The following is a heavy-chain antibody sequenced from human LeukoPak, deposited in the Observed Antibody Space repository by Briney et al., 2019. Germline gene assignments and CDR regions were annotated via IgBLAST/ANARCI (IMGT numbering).Heavy chain of an antibody. V-gene: IGHV4-59*01. J-gene: IGHJ2*01. CDR2: IYYSGST. CDR1: GGSISSYY. Sequence: SETLSLTCTVSGGSISSYYWSWIRQPPGKGLEWIGYIYYSGSTNYNPSLKSRVTISVDTSKNQFSPKLSSVTAADTAVYYCARDRPATENWYLDLWGRGTLVTVSS. CDR3: ARDRPATENWYLDL. D-gene: IGHD1-26*01.